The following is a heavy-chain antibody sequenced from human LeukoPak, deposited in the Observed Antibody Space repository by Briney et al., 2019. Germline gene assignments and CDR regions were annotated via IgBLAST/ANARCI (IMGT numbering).Heavy chain of an antibody. V-gene: IGHV6-1*01. J-gene: IGHJ6*02. CDR3: ARESAAAGTGVRYYYGMDV. Sequence: ASQTLSLTCAISGDSVSSNSVTWNWIRQSPSRGLEWLGRTYYRSKWYNDYAVSVKSRITINPDTSKNQFSLQLNSVTPEDTAVYYRARESAAAGTGVRYYYGMDVWGQGTTVTVSS. D-gene: IGHD6-13*01. CDR2: TYYRSKWYN. CDR1: GDSVSSNSVT.